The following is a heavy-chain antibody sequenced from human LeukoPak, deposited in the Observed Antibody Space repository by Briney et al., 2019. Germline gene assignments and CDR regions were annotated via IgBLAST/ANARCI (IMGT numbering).Heavy chain of an antibody. D-gene: IGHD3-9*01. CDR1: GFSFDGHA. Sequence: GRSLRRSCAASGFSFDGHAMHWVRQAPGKGLEWVSAISWNSGSIDYADSVKGRFTISRDNARNSLYLQMNSLRAEDTALYYCAKDSGFYFDYWGQGTLVTVSS. J-gene: IGHJ4*02. V-gene: IGHV3-9*01. CDR3: AKDSGFYFDY. CDR2: ISWNSGSI.